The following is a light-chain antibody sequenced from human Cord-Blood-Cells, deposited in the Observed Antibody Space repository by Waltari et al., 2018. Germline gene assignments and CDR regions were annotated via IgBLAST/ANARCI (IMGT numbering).Light chain of an antibody. CDR2: QDS. J-gene: IGLJ1*01. Sequence: SYELTRPPSVSVSPGQTASITCSGDKLGDKYACWYQQKPGQSPVLVIYQDSKRPSGIPERFSGSNSGNTATLTISGTQAMDEADYYCQSYDSSLSGYVFGTGTKVTVL. CDR3: QSYDSSLSGYV. CDR1: KLGDKY. V-gene: IGLV3-1*01.